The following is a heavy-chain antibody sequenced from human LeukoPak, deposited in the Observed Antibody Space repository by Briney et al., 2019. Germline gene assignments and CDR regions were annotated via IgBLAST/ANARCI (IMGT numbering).Heavy chain of an antibody. CDR2: ISACKNKT. CDR3: ARSPTVTTATYFQH. Sequence: ASVKVSCKASNYTFTNFVLSRVRQAPGQGLEWVGWISACKNKTDYVQKVQDRVSMTTDTSTSTAYMELRSLRSDDTAVYYCARSPTVTTATYFQHWGQGTLVTVSS. D-gene: IGHD4-17*01. J-gene: IGHJ1*01. V-gene: IGHV1-18*01. CDR1: NYTFTNFV.